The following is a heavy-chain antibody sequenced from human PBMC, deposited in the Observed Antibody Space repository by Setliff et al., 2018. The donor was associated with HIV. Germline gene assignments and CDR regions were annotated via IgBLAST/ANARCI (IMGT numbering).Heavy chain of an antibody. CDR2: INWNGGST. CDR1: GFTFDDYG. CDR3: ARAADYDSSGYYYGDAFDI. V-gene: IGHV3-20*04. D-gene: IGHD3-22*01. Sequence: PGGSLRLSCAASGFTFDDYGMSWVRQAPGKGLEWVSGINWNGGSTGYADSVKGRFTISRDNAKNTLYLQMNSLRAEDTAVYYCARAADYDSSGYYYGDAFDIWGQGTMVTVSS. J-gene: IGHJ3*02.